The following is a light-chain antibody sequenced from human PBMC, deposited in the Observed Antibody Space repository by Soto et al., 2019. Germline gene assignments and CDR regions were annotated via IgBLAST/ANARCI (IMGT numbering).Light chain of an antibody. CDR2: DAS. Sequence: DIVLTQSPATLSLSPGERATLSCRSSQSVSSYVAWYQQKPGQAPRLLIYDASTRATGIPARFSGSGSGTDFTLTISSLEPEDFAVYYCQQRSNWPWTFGQGTKVAIK. CDR3: QQRSNWPWT. J-gene: IGKJ1*01. CDR1: QSVSSY. V-gene: IGKV3-11*01.